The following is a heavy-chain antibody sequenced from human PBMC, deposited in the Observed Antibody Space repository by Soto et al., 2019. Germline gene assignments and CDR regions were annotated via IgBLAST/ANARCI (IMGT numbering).Heavy chain of an antibody. D-gene: IGHD4-17*01. J-gene: IGHJ3*02. CDR1: GGSISSYY. CDR3: ARHVTTTVPNDAFDI. Sequence: SETLSLTCTVSGGSISSYYWSWIRQPPWKGLEWIGYIYYSGSTNYNPSLKSRVTISVDTSKNQFSLKLSSVTAADTAVYYCARHVTTTVPNDAFDIWYPRIMVT. CDR2: IYYSGST. V-gene: IGHV4-59*01.